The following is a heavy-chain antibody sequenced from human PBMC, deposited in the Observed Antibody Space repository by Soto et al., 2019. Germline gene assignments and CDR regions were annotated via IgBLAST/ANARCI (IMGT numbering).Heavy chain of an antibody. CDR3: TSRNLSPGSSGNFDY. CDR1: GFAFSGSA. D-gene: IGHD6-19*01. V-gene: IGHV3-73*01. J-gene: IGHJ4*02. CDR2: IRSKANSYAT. Sequence: PGGSLRLSCAASGFAFSGSAMHWVRQASGKGLEWVGRIRSKANSYATAYAASVKGRFTISRDDSKNTAYLQMNSLKTEDTAVYYCTSRNLSPGSSGNFDYWGQGTLVTVSS.